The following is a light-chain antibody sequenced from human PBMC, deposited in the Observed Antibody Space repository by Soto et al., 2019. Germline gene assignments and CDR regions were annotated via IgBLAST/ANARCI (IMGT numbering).Light chain of an antibody. J-gene: IGLJ1*01. CDR3: AAWDDTLNGLV. CDR1: SRNIGANA. CDR2: FDD. V-gene: IGLV1-36*01. Sequence: QSVLTQSPSVSAAPSQRVTISCSGSSRNIGANAVNWYQQLPGKAPKLIMYFDDLLPLRVSNRFSGSKSGTSASLAINGLQSEDEADYFCAAWDDTLNGLVFGSGTKLTVL.